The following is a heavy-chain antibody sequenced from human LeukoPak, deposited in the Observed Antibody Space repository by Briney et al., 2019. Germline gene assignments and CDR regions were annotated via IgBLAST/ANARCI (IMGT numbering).Heavy chain of an antibody. D-gene: IGHD1-26*01. CDR3: ARDGFKLGTVAFDI. Sequence: GASVKVSCKASGYTFTSYAMNWVRQAPGQGLEWMGWINTNTGNPTYAQGFTGRFVFSLDTSVSTAYLQISSLKAEDTAVYYCARDGFKLGTVAFDIWGQGTMVTVSS. V-gene: IGHV7-4-1*02. J-gene: IGHJ3*02. CDR2: INTNTGNP. CDR1: GYTFTSYA.